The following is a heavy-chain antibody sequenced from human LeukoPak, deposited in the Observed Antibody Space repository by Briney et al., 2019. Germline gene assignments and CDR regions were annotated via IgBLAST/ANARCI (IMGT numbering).Heavy chain of an antibody. V-gene: IGHV3-7*05. D-gene: IGHD2-2*01. J-gene: IGHJ4*02. Sequence: GGSLRLSCAASGFSFSGHWMSWVRQAPGKGLEWVANIKQDGSEKYYVDSVKGRFTISRDNAKNSLYLQMNSLRAEDTAVYYCARDQRYCSSSSCPWEPFDYWGQGTLVTVSS. CDR2: IKQDGSEK. CDR1: GFSFSGHW. CDR3: ARDQRYCSSSSCPWEPFDY.